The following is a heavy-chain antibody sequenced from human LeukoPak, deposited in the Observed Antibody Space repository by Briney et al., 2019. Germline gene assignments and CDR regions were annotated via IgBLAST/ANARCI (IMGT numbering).Heavy chain of an antibody. V-gene: IGHV3-48*01. CDR3: AKEFRGYSYGYFDY. CDR1: GSTFGNYY. D-gene: IGHD5-18*01. Sequence: GGSLRLSCAASGSTFGNYYMSWVRQAPGKGLEWVSYISSSSSTIYYADSVKGRFTISRDNAKNSLYLQMNSLRAEDTAVYYCAKEFRGYSYGYFDYWGQGTLVTVSS. CDR2: ISSSSSTI. J-gene: IGHJ4*02.